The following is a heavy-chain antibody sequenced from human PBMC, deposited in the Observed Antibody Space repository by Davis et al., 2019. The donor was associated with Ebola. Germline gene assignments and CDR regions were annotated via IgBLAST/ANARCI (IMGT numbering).Heavy chain of an antibody. CDR3: AREGYCSGGSCYSGAVDY. J-gene: IGHJ4*02. CDR2: IYYSGST. CDR1: GGSISSGGYY. Sequence: SETLSLTCTVSGGSISSGGYYWSWIRQHPGKGLGWIGYIYYSGSTYYNPSLKSRVTISVDTSKNQFSLKLSSVTAADTAVYYCAREGYCSGGSCYSGAVDYWGQGTLVTVSS. V-gene: IGHV4-31*03. D-gene: IGHD2-15*01.